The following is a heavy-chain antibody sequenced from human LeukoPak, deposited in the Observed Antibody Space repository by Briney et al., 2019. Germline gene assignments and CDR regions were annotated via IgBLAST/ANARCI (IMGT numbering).Heavy chain of an antibody. V-gene: IGHV3-48*03. CDR2: ISSSGSTI. CDR3: ARGPYDSSGYYTREAAFDI. D-gene: IGHD3-22*01. CDR1: GFTFSSYE. J-gene: IGHJ3*02. Sequence: PGGSLRLSCAASGFTFSSYEMNWVRQAPGKGLEWVSYISSSGSTIYYADSVKGRFTISRDNAKNSLYLQMNSLRAEDTAVYYCARGPYDSSGYYTREAAFDIWGQGTMVTVSS.